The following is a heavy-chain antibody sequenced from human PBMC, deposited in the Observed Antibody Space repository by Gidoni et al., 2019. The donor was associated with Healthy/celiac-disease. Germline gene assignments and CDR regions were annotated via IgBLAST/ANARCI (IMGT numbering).Heavy chain of an antibody. V-gene: IGHV4-30-2*01. CDR1: GGSISRGGYS. J-gene: IGHJ6*02. D-gene: IGHD3-10*01. Sequence: QLQLQESGSGLVKPSQTLSLTCAVSGGSISRGGYSWSWIRQPPGKGLEWIGYIYHSGSTYYNPSLKSRVTISVDRSKNQFSLKLSSVTAADTAVYYCARAGRIPSYYYYYGMDVWGQGTTVTVSS. CDR2: IYHSGST. CDR3: ARAGRIPSYYYYYGMDV.